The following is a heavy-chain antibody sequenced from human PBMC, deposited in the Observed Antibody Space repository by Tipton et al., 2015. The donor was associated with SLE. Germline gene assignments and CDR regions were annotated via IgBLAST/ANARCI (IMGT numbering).Heavy chain of an antibody. Sequence: SLRLSCAVSGFSFSSYTISWVRQAPGKGLEWVSSISSSSTYIYYADSVKGRFTISRDNAKISLFLQMNSLRAKDTAVYYCARSDHLDVWGKGTTVTVSS. CDR3: ARSDHLDV. V-gene: IGHV3-21*01. CDR1: GFSFSSYT. J-gene: IGHJ6*04. CDR2: ISSSSTYI.